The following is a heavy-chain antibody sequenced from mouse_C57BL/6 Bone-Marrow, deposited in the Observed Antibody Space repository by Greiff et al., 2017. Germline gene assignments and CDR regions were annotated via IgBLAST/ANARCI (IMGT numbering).Heavy chain of an antibody. D-gene: IGHD1-1*01. V-gene: IGHV5-17*01. CDR3: ARGVTTVVVPFDY. J-gene: IGHJ2*01. CDR1: GFTFSDYG. Sequence: EVKLVESGGGLVKPGGSLKLSCAASGFTFSDYGMHWVRQAPEKGLEWVAYISSGSSTIYYADTVKGRFTISRDNAKNTLFLQMTSLRSEDTAMYYCARGVTTVVVPFDYWGQGTTLTVSS. CDR2: ISSGSSTI.